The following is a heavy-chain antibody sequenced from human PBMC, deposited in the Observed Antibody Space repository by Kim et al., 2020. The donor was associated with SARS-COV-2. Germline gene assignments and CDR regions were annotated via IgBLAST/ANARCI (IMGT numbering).Heavy chain of an antibody. Sequence: NPSLKSRVIISSDTSKNRFSLNLRSVTAADTAVYYCARSYSGTYFAAFDIWGPGTMATVSS. D-gene: IGHD1-26*01. V-gene: IGHV4-4*08. J-gene: IGHJ3*02. CDR3: ARSYSGTYFAAFDI.